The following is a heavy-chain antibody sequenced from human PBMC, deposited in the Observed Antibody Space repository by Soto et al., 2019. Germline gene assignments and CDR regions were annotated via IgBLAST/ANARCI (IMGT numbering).Heavy chain of an antibody. CDR1: GYTFTSYD. J-gene: IGHJ6*03. D-gene: IGHD3-3*01. Sequence: GASVKVSCKASGYTFTSYDINWVRQATGQGLEWMGWMNPNSGNTGYAQKFQGRFTISRDNSKNTLYLQMNSLRAEDTAVYYCAKNSAYYDFWSGPYPYYYYYMDVWGKGTTVTVSS. V-gene: IGHV1-8*01. CDR2: MNPNSGNT. CDR3: AKNSAYYDFWSGPYPYYYYYMDV.